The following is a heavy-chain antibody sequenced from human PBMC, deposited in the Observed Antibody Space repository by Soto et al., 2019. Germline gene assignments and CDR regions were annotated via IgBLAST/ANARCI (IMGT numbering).Heavy chain of an antibody. CDR3: ATSITMIVVTNPPSDAFDI. D-gene: IGHD3-22*01. Sequence: GESLKISCKGSGYSFTSYWIGWVRQMPGKGLEWMGIIYPGDSDTRYSPALLGQVTISADKSISTAYLQWSSLKASDTAMYYCATSITMIVVTNPPSDAFDIWGQGTMVTVSS. V-gene: IGHV5-51*01. CDR2: IYPGDSDT. J-gene: IGHJ3*02. CDR1: GYSFTSYW.